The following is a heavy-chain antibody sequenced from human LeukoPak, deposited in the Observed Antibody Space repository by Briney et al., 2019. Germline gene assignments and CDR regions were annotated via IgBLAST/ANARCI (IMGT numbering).Heavy chain of an antibody. CDR2: INPNSGGT. J-gene: IGHJ4*02. Sequence: GASVKVSCKASGYTFTGYYMHWVRQAPGQGLEWMGWINPNSGGTNYAQKFQGRVTMTRDTSISTAYMELSRLRSDDTAVYYCARDHRVVMIVVAYDYWGQGTLVTVSS. V-gene: IGHV1-2*02. D-gene: IGHD3-22*01. CDR3: ARDHRVVMIVVAYDY. CDR1: GYTFTGYY.